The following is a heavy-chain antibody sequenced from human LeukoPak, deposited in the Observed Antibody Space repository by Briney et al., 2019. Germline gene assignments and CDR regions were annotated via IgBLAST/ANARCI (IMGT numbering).Heavy chain of an antibody. D-gene: IGHD6-13*01. J-gene: IGHJ5*02. CDR2: INHSGST. CDR3: ARGKSGSSWTRWFDP. CDR1: GGSFSGYY. Sequence: SETLSLTCAVYGGSFSGYYWSWIRQPPGKGLEWIEEINHSGSTNYNPSLKSRVTISVDTSKNQFSLKLSSVTAADTAVYYCARGKSGSSWTRWFDPWGQGTLVTVSS. V-gene: IGHV4-34*01.